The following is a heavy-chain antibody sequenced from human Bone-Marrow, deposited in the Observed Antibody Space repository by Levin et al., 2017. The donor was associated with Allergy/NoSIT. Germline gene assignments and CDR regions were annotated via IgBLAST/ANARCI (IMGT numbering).Heavy chain of an antibody. V-gene: IGHV4-39*01. D-gene: IGHD4-23*01. CDR2: IYYTGDS. Sequence: SETLSLTCTVSGGSISSSSYYWGWIRQPPGKGLEWIGSIYYTGDSYYNPSLKSRVTISVDTSKNQFSLKLSSVTAADTAVYFCASRRTTVVINWGPGTLVTVAS. CDR1: GGSISSSSYY. J-gene: IGHJ4*02. CDR3: ASRRTTVVIN.